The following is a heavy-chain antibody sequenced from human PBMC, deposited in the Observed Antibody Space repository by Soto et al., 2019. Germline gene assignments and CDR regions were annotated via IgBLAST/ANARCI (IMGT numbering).Heavy chain of an antibody. D-gene: IGHD3-22*01. CDR2: INAGNGDT. J-gene: IGHJ4*02. CDR1: GYTFTSYP. Sequence: ASVKVSCKASGYTFTSYPMHWVRQAPGQGLEWMGWINAGNGDTKYSQKFQGRVTITRDTSANTAYMELSSLRSEGTAVFYCARDWTHYDSSGPGDYWGQGTLVTVSS. CDR3: ARDWTHYDSSGPGDY. V-gene: IGHV1-3*01.